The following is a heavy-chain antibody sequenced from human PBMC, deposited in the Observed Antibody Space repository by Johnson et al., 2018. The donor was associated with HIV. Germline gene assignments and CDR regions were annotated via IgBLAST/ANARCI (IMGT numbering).Heavy chain of an antibody. CDR1: GFTFNNAW. CDR3: TTDWGSYHEYAFDI. CDR2: IKSQTDGGTT. Sequence: MQLVESGGGLVKPGGSLRLSCAASGFTFNNAWMSWVRQTPGKGLEWVGRIKSQTDGGTTDYAAPVKGRFTISRYDSKNTLYLQMNSLKTEDTAVYSCTTDWGSYHEYAFDIWGQGTMVTVSS. D-gene: IGHD1-26*01. V-gene: IGHV3-15*01. J-gene: IGHJ3*02.